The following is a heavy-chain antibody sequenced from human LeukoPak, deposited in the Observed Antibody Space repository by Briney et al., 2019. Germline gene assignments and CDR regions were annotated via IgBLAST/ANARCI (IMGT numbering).Heavy chain of an antibody. CDR3: ARVEMATISPDY. V-gene: IGHV3-53*01. J-gene: IGHJ4*02. CDR2: IYSGGST. D-gene: IGHD5-24*01. CDR1: GFTVSSNY. Sequence: PGGSLRLSCAASGFTVSSNYMSWVRQAPGKGLEWVSVIYSGGSTYYAGSVKGRFTISRDNSKNTLYLQMNSLRAEDTAVYYCARVEMATISPDYWGQGTLVTVSS.